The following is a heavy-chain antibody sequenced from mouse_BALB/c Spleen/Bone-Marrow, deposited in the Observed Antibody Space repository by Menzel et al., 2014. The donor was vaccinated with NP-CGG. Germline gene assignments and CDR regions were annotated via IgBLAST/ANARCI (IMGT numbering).Heavy chain of an antibody. CDR2: IYPGNVNT. Sequence: VQLVESGPELVKPGASVRISCKASGYTFTSYYIHWVKQRPGQGLEWIGWIYPGNVNTQYNEKFMGKATLTADKSSSTAYMQLSSLTSEDSAVYFCARGITTRGGDCWGQGTTLTVSS. CDR1: GYTFTSYY. J-gene: IGHJ2*01. V-gene: IGHV1S56*01. D-gene: IGHD2-4*01. CDR3: ARGITTRGGDC.